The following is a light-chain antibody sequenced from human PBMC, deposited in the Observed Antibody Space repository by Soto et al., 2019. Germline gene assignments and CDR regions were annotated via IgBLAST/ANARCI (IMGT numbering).Light chain of an antibody. CDR3: QQYNSYPLT. CDR2: KAS. J-gene: IGKJ4*01. Sequence: DIQMTQSPSTLSASVGDRVTITCRASQSISSWLAWYQQKPGKAPKLLIYKASVLESGVPSRFSGSGSGTEFTLTINSLQPDDSATYYCQQYNSYPLTFGGGTKVEIK. V-gene: IGKV1-5*03. CDR1: QSISSW.